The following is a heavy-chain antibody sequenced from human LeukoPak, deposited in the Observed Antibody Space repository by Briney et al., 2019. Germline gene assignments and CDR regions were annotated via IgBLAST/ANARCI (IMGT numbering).Heavy chain of an antibody. CDR1: GGPISSSSYY. V-gene: IGHV4-39*01. CDR2: IYYSGST. J-gene: IGHJ5*02. CDR3: ARLPNLLDWLSWFDP. Sequence: PSETLSLTCTVSGGPISSSSYYWGWIRQPPGKGLEWIGRIYYSGSTCCNPSLKSRVTISVDTSKNQFSLKLSSVTAADTAVYYCARLPNLLDWLSWFDPWGQGTLVTVSS. D-gene: IGHD3-9*01.